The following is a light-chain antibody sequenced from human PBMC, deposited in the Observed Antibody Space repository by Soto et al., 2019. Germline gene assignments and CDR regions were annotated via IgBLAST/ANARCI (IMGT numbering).Light chain of an antibody. Sequence: EXXMTQSPASLSVTPGERVTLSCRASQXVNRQVLWYQHRPGQAPRLLIYDTSARAAGIPARFSGSGSATEFTLTISSLQSEDFALYYCQHTLKWPPTFGQGTRVEI. J-gene: IGKJ1*01. CDR1: QXVNRQ. V-gene: IGKV3-15*01. CDR3: QHTLKWPPT. CDR2: DTS.